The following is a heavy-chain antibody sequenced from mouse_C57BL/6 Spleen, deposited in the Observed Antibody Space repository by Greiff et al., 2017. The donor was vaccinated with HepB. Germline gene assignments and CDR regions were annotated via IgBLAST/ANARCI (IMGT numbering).Heavy chain of an antibody. CDR3: ARQTMVTTTDYYYAMDY. Sequence: EVMLVESGGDLVKPGGSLKLSCAASGFTFSSYGMSWVRQTPDKRLEWVATISSGGSYTYYPDSVKGRFTISRDNAKNTLYLQMSSLKSEDTAMYYCARQTMVTTTDYYYAMDYWGQGTSVTVSS. D-gene: IGHD2-2*01. CDR1: GFTFSSYG. J-gene: IGHJ4*01. V-gene: IGHV5-6*02. CDR2: ISSGGSYT.